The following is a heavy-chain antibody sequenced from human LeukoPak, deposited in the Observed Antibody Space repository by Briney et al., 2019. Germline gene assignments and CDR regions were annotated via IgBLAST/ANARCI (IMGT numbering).Heavy chain of an antibody. J-gene: IGHJ3*02. CDR2: IDNSGRT. CDR1: GAPISSHY. CDR3: GGYAVIGNIDFDI. Sequence: SASLSLTCTVSGAPISSHYRSWIRQPPGKGLEWVGYIDNSGRTNYNPSLMSRVTTSADTSTKQSSLNVTTVTAADTPVFYCGGYAVIGNIDFDIWGQGTMVTISS. V-gene: IGHV4-59*11. D-gene: IGHD2-15*01.